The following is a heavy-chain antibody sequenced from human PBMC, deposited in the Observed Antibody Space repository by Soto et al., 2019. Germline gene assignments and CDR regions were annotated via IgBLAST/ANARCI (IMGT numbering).Heavy chain of an antibody. CDR1: GFTFSSYA. D-gene: IGHD2-2*02. CDR3: ANLYRDPFDY. Sequence: GGSLRLSCAASGFTFSSYAMSWVRQAPGKGLEWVSGISDSGGSTYYADSVKGRFTISRDNSKNTLYLQMNSLRAEDTAVYYCANLYRDPFDYWGQGTXVTVSS. V-gene: IGHV3-23*01. J-gene: IGHJ4*02. CDR2: ISDSGGST.